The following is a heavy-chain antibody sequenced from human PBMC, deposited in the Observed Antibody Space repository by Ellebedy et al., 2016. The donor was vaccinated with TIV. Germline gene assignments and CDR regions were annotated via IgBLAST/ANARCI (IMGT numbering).Heavy chain of an antibody. Sequence: GESLKISXTASGFTFSDYYMSWIRQAPGKGLEWVSGIGDTAHNTYYVDSVKGRFTISRDNSGNTLYLQMNSLRAEDTAVYYCAKARGSSVIDYNYFGMDVWGQGTTVTVSS. CDR3: AKARGSSVIDYNYFGMDV. CDR1: GFTFSDYY. J-gene: IGHJ6*02. D-gene: IGHD2-21*01. V-gene: IGHV3-23*01. CDR2: IGDTAHNT.